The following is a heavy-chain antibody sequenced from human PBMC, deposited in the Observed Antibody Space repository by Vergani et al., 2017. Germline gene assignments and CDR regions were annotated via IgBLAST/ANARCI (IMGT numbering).Heavy chain of an antibody. CDR2: IYPGDSDT. CDR3: ARGRIAAAGTGFDY. V-gene: IGHV5-51*01. Sequence: EVQLVQSGAEGKKPGESLKISCKGSGYSFTSYCIGWVRQMPGKGLEWMGLIYPGDSDTRYSPSFQGQVTSSADNSLSTAYPQWRSLKAADTAMYYCARGRIAAAGTGFDYWGQGTLVTVSS. D-gene: IGHD6-13*01. CDR1: GYSFTSYC. J-gene: IGHJ4*02.